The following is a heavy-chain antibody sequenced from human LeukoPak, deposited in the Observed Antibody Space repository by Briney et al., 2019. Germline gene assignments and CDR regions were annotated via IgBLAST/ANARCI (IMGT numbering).Heavy chain of an antibody. Sequence: SETLSLTCTVSGGSISSYYWSWIRQPPGKGLEWIGYIYYSGSTNYNPSLKSRVTISVDTSKNQFSLKLSSVTAADTAVYYCARLGYSVPGQPDYWGQGTLVTVSS. V-gene: IGHV4-59*01. CDR3: ARLGYSVPGQPDY. CDR1: GGSISSYY. J-gene: IGHJ4*02. D-gene: IGHD5-18*01. CDR2: IYYSGST.